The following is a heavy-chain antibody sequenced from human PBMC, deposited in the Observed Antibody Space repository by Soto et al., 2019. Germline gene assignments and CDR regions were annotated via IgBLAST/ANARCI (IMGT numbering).Heavy chain of an antibody. CDR3: ARGRYGDY. CDR2: ISAHNGNT. CDR1: GYTFTSYG. J-gene: IGHJ4*02. V-gene: IGHV1-18*01. Sequence: QVHLVQSGGEVKKPGATVKVACKASGYTFTSYGITWVRQAPGQGLEWMGWISAHNGNTDYAQKLQGRVIVTRDTSTSTAYMELRILISDDTAVYYCARGRYGDYWGQGALVTVSS. D-gene: IGHD1-1*01.